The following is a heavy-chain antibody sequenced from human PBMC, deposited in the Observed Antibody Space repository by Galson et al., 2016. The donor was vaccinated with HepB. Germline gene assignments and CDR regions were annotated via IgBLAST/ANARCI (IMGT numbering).Heavy chain of an antibody. CDR3: ARDRPPWALRGGEYKYYGMDV. CDR2: IHPDGST. Sequence: SLRLSCAASGFTVRSNFLSWVRQAPGKGLEWVSVIHPDGSTKYTDLLRGRITLSRDDSKNTVFLHMDSLRPEDTAVYYCARDRPPWALRGGEYKYYGMDVWGQGTTVTVSS. CDR1: GFTVRSNF. D-gene: IGHD3-16*01. J-gene: IGHJ6*02. V-gene: IGHV3-66*01.